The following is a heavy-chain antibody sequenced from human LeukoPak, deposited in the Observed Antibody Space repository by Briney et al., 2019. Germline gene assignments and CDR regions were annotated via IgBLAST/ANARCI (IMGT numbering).Heavy chain of an antibody. Sequence: ASVKVSCKASGGTFSSYAISWVRQAPGQGLEWMGGIIPIFGTANYAQKFQGRVTITADKSTSTAYMELSSLRSEDTAVYYCAGGGISGVAAATDYWGQGTLVTVSS. CDR3: AGGGISGVAAATDY. J-gene: IGHJ4*02. CDR1: GGTFSSYA. V-gene: IGHV1-69*06. CDR2: IIPIFGTA. D-gene: IGHD6-13*01.